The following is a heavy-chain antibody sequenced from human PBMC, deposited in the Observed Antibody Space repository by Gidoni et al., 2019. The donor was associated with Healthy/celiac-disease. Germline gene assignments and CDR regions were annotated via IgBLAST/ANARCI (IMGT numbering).Heavy chain of an antibody. CDR3: ARVGGG. CDR1: GFTFSSYA. V-gene: IGHV3-30*01. D-gene: IGHD2-15*01. Sequence: QVQLVESGGGVVQPGRSLRLSCAASGFTFSSYAMHWVRQAPGKGLEWVAVISYDGSNKYYADSVKGRFTISRDNSKNTLYLQMNSLRAEDTAVYYCARVGGGWGQGTLVTVSS. CDR2: ISYDGSNK. J-gene: IGHJ4*02.